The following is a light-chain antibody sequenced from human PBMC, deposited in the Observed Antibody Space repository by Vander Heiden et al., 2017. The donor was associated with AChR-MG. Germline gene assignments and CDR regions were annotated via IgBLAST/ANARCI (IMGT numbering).Light chain of an antibody. Sequence: QSGLTQPASVSGSPGQSITILCTGTSSDVGSYDLVSWYQRYPGKAPNLMIYEGTKRPSGVSNRFSGSKSGNTASLTISGLQAEDEADYYCCSYAGSSTLVFGGGTKVTVL. J-gene: IGLJ3*02. CDR2: EGT. CDR3: CSYAGSSTLV. V-gene: IGLV2-23*01. CDR1: SSDVGSYDL.